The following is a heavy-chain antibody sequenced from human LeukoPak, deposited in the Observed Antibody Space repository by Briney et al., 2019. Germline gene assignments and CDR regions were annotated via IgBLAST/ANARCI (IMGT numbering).Heavy chain of an antibody. V-gene: IGHV3-21*04. CDR1: GFTFSSYS. J-gene: IGHJ6*02. Sequence: GGSLRLSCAASGFTFSSYSLNWVRQAPGKGLEWVSSISSSSSFISYADSVKGRFTISRDNAKNSLYLQMNSLRAEDTAVYYCAKYTSSSVYYGMDVWGQGTTVTVSS. CDR2: ISSSSSFI. CDR3: AKYTSSSVYYGMDV. D-gene: IGHD6-6*01.